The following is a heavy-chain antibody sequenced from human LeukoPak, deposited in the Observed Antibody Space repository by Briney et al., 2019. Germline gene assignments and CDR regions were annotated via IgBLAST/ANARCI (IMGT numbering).Heavy chain of an antibody. Sequence: GGSLRLSCAASGFTVSSNYMSWVRQAPGKGLEWVSVIYSGTSTYYADSVKGRFTISRDNSKNTLYLQMNSLRAEDTAVYYCARGIAAAGPFDYWGQGTLVTVSS. CDR1: GFTVSSNY. CDR2: IYSGTST. J-gene: IGHJ4*02. D-gene: IGHD6-13*01. CDR3: ARGIAAAGPFDY. V-gene: IGHV3-66*01.